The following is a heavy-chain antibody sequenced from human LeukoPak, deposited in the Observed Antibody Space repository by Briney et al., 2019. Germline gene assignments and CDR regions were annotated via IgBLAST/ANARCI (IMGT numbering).Heavy chain of an antibody. J-gene: IGHJ4*02. V-gene: IGHV4-59*01. Sequence: SETLSLTCTVSGGSISSYYWSWIRQPPGKGLEWIGYIYYSGSTNYNPSLKSRVTISVDTSKNQFSLKLSSVTAADRAVYYCARDQSGSYIFDYWGQGTLVTVSS. CDR3: ARDQSGSYIFDY. CDR1: GGSISSYY. D-gene: IGHD1-26*01. CDR2: IYYSGST.